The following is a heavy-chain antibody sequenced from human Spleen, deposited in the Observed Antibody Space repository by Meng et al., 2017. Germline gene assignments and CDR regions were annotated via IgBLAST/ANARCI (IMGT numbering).Heavy chain of an antibody. CDR3: ARVTTVTDIYFDY. J-gene: IGHJ4*02. D-gene: IGHD4-17*01. V-gene: IGHV4-31*01. Sequence: GQLQESGPGLGKPSPTLSLPCTVSGGSISSGGYYWSWIRQHPGKGLEWIGYIYYSGSTYYNPSLKSLVTISVDTSKNQFSLKLSSVTATDTAVYYCARVTTVTDIYFDYWGQGTLVTVSS. CDR1: GGSISSGGYY. CDR2: IYYSGST.